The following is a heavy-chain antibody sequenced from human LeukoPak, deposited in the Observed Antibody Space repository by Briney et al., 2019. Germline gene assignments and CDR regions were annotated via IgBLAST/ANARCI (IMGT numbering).Heavy chain of an antibody. D-gene: IGHD3-3*01. Sequence: PSETLSLTCTVSGGSISSYYWSWIRQPPGKGLEWIGRIYTDGSTNYSPSLKSRVTISVDTSKNQFSLKLSSVTAADTAVYYCARERNDFWSGYYDYWGQGTLVTVSS. V-gene: IGHV4-4*08. J-gene: IGHJ4*02. CDR1: GGSISSYY. CDR2: IYTDGST. CDR3: ARERNDFWSGYYDY.